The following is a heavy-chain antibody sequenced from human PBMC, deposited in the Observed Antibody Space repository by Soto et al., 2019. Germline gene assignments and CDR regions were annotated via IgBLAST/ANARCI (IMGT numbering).Heavy chain of an antibody. J-gene: IGHJ4*01. V-gene: IGHV3-21*06. Sequence: PXGSLKLTFAASGFTFSMYGMNWVRQAPGKGLDWVSSRSSTTNYIYYGDSMKGRFTIARDNAKNSLYLEMNSLRAEDTAVYYCARESEGLTSNFDHWGHGTLVTVSS. CDR1: GFTFSMYG. CDR3: ARESEGLTSNFDH. CDR2: RSSTTNYI.